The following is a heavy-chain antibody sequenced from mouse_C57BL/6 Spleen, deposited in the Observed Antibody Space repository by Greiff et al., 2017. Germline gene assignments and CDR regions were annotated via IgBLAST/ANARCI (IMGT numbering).Heavy chain of an antibody. CDR1: GYPFTSYW. J-gene: IGHJ2*01. Sequence: QVQLQQPGAELVKPGASVKLSCKASGYPFTSYWMHWVKQRPGQGLEWIGMIHPNSGSTNYNEKFKSKSTLTVDKSSSTAYMQLSSLTSEDSAVYYCAAGGSSLYYFDYWGQGTTLTVSS. D-gene: IGHD1-1*01. CDR3: AAGGSSLYYFDY. CDR2: IHPNSGST. V-gene: IGHV1-64*01.